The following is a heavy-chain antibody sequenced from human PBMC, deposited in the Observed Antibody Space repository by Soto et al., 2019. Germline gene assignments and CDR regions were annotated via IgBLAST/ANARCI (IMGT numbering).Heavy chain of an antibody. V-gene: IGHV3-33*01. D-gene: IGHD5-12*01. CDR1: GFTFSSYG. J-gene: IGHJ6*02. CDR2: IWYDGSNK. CDR3: ARGEDIVVTIYYYGMDV. Sequence: QVQLVESGGGVVQPGRSLRLSCAASGFTFSSYGMHWVRQAPGKGLEWVAVIWYDGSNKYYADSVKGRFTISRDNSKNTRYLQMNSLRAEDTAVYYCARGEDIVVTIYYYGMDVWGQGTTVTVSS.